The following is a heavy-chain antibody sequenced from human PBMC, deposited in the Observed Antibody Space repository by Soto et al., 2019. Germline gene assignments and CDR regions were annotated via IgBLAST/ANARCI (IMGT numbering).Heavy chain of an antibody. CDR1: GFTLSDYY. J-gene: IGHJ4*01. CDR3: AREINWNYNY. CDR2: ISSSSITI. D-gene: IGHD1-7*01. Sequence: GGSLRLSCAASGFTLSDYYMSWIRQAPGKGQEWISCISSSSITIYYSDSVKGRFTISRDNAKNSLYLQMNSLRADDTAVYYCAREINWNYNYWGQGTLVTVSS. V-gene: IGHV3-11*01.